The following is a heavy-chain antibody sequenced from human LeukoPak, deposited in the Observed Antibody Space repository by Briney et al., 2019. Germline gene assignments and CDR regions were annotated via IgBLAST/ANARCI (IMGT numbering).Heavy chain of an antibody. CDR2: IYPGDSDT. D-gene: IGHD3-9*01. CDR1: GYTFTSYW. V-gene: IGHV5-51*01. Sequence: GESLKISCKGSGYTFTSYWIGWVRQMPGKGLEWMGTIYPGDSDTRYSPSFQGQVTISADKSISTAYLQWSSLKASDTAMYYCARLRPYDILTGHNHHFDYWGQGTLVTVSS. CDR3: ARLRPYDILTGHNHHFDY. J-gene: IGHJ4*02.